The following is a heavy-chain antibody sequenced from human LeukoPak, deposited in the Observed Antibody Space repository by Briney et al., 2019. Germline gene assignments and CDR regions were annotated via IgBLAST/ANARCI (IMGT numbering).Heavy chain of an antibody. Sequence: SETLSLTCTVSGDSISTSNSYWGWIRQPPGKGLEWIGSIYYSGNTNYNPSLKSRVTMSVDTSKNQFSLKLSSVTAADTAVYYCARDPWYYDSSGYENWFDPWGQGTLVTVSS. CDR3: ARDPWYYDSSGYENWFDP. J-gene: IGHJ5*02. D-gene: IGHD3-22*01. CDR1: GDSISTSNSY. V-gene: IGHV4-39*07. CDR2: IYYSGNT.